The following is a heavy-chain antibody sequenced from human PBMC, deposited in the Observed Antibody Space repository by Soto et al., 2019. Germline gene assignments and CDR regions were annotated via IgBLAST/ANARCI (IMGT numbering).Heavy chain of an antibody. CDR1: GFTFSSYG. J-gene: IGHJ4*02. Sequence: QVQLVESGGGVVQPGRSLRLSCAASGFTFSSYGMHWVRQAPGKGLEWVAVIWYAGSNKYYADSVKGRFTISRDNSKNTLYLQMNSLRAEDTAVYYCARGRGSGFWELFGYYFDYWGQGTLVTVSS. CDR3: ARGRGSGFWELFGYYFDY. CDR2: IWYAGSNK. D-gene: IGHD3-10*01. V-gene: IGHV3-33*01.